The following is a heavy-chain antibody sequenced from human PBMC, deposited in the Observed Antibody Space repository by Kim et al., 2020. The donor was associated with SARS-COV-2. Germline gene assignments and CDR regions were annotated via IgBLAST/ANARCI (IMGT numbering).Heavy chain of an antibody. D-gene: IGHD3-10*01. J-gene: IGHJ6*02. CDR2: INPNSGGT. Sequence: ASVKVSCKASGYTFTGYYMHWVRQAPGQGLEWMGWINPNSGGTNYAQKFQGRVTMTRDTSISTAYMELSRLRSDDTAVYYCARDGTFSRRAQERITMVRGVIDGMDVWGQGTTVIVSS. CDR1: GYTFTGYY. CDR3: ARDGTFSRRAQERITMVRGVIDGMDV. V-gene: IGHV1-2*02.